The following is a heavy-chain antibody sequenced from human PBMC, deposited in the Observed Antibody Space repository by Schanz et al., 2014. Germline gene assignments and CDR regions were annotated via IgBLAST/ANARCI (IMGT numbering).Heavy chain of an antibody. CDR2: TEGGGGT. J-gene: IGHJ2*01. CDR3: ARLSVAGRPHVNYWYFDL. D-gene: IGHD6-19*01. V-gene: IGHV3-53*01. Sequence: EMQLLESGGGLVQPGGSLRLSCAASGFTVSNSYIHWVRQAPGKGLEWVSGLTEGGGGTYYTDAVKGRFIIPRDNSKNTLYLQMNSLRAEDTAVYYCARLSVAGRPHVNYWYFDLWGRGTLVTVSS. CDR1: GFTVSNSY.